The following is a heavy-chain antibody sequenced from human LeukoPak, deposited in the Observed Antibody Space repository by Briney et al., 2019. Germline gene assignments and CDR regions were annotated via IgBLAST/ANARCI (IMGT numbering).Heavy chain of an antibody. CDR1: GGSISSYY. Sequence: PSETLSLTCTVSGGSISSYYWSWIRQPPGKGLEWIGYIYYSGSTNYNPSLKSRVTISVDTSKNQFSLKLSSVTAADTAVHYCARWGIVGATTLFENYYYGMDVCGQGTTVTVSS. D-gene: IGHD1-26*01. CDR3: ARWGIVGATTLFENYYYGMDV. V-gene: IGHV4-59*08. J-gene: IGHJ6*02. CDR2: IYYSGST.